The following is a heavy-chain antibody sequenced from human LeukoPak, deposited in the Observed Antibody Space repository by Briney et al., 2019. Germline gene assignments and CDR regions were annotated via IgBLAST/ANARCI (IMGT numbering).Heavy chain of an antibody. CDR3: ATYGGNTAEYFQH. J-gene: IGHJ1*01. Sequence: SVKVSCKISGGIYRITSITWVRQAPGQGLEWMGGIIPMSDTANYAQNFQGRVTITKDESTSTACMELSSLIPDDTALYYCATYGGNTAEYFQHWGQGTLVTVSS. D-gene: IGHD4-23*01. V-gene: IGHV1-69*05. CDR2: IIPMSDTA. CDR1: GGIYRITS.